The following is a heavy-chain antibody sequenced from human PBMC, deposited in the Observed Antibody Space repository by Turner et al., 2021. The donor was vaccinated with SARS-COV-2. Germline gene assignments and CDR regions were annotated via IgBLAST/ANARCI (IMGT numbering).Heavy chain of an antibody. Sequence: QVQLQQWGAGLLKPSEILSLTCAVYGGSFSGYYWSWIRQPPGKGLEWIGEINHGESTNYNPSLKSRVTISVDTSKNQFSLKLSSVTAADSALYYCARHQGSTSGYDHGMNVWGQGTAVIVSS. V-gene: IGHV4-34*01. D-gene: IGHD1-1*01. CDR3: ARHQGSTSGYDHGMNV. J-gene: IGHJ6*02. CDR1: GGSFSGYY. CDR2: INHGEST.